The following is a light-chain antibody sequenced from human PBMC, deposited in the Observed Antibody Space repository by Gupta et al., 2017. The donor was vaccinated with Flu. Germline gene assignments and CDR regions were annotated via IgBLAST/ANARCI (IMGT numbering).Light chain of an antibody. Sequence: QPVLTQPPSASGTPGQRVTISCSGSSSNIGSHSVTWYQHLPGTAPKLLIYDNNQRPSGVPDRFSGSKSGTSASLAISGLQSEDEADYYCAAWDDSLQGLFGGGTKLTVL. V-gene: IGLV1-44*01. CDR2: DNN. J-gene: IGLJ3*02. CDR3: AAWDDSLQGL. CDR1: SSNIGSHS.